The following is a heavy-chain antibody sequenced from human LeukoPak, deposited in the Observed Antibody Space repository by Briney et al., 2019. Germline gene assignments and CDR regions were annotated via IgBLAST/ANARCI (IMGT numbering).Heavy chain of an antibody. V-gene: IGHV4-61*02. CDR2: VYTSGRT. J-gene: IGHJ4*02. D-gene: IGHD2-15*01. CDR1: GGSISGGNYY. CDR3: ARVSTLDGIVLDS. Sequence: PSESLSLTCTVSGGSISGGNYYWSWIRHPAGKGLYWIVRVYTSGRTNYNPSLRNRVSMSLDTSKNQFSLTLNSVTAADTAVYYCARVSTLDGIVLDSWGQGILVTVSP.